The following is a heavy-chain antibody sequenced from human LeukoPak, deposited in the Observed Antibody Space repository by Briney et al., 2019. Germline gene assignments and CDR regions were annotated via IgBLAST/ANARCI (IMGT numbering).Heavy chain of an antibody. J-gene: IGHJ4*02. CDR2: INTDGTNT. D-gene: IGHD1-26*01. CDR1: GFTFSSYW. CDR3: ARGYSGTYRVDY. V-gene: IGHV3-74*01. Sequence: GGSLRLSCAASGFTFSSYWMHWVSQDPGKGLVWVSRINTDGTNTTYADSVKGRFTMSRDNAKSRLYLQMNSLRAEDTAVYYCARGYSGTYRVDYWGQGTLVTVSS.